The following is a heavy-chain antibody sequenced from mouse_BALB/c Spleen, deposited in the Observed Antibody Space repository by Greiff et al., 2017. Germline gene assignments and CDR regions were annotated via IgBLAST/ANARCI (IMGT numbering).Heavy chain of an antibody. CDR2: IDPENGDT. CDR1: GFNIKDYY. CDR3: ASIYDYDFDY. D-gene: IGHD2-4*01. J-gene: IGHJ2*01. V-gene: IGHV14-4*02. Sequence: VQLQQSGAELVRSGASVKLSCTASGFNIKDYYMHWVKQRPEQGLEWIGWIDPENGDTEYAPKFQGKATMTADTSSNTAYLQLSSLTSEDTAVYYCASIYDYDFDYWGQGTTLTVSS.